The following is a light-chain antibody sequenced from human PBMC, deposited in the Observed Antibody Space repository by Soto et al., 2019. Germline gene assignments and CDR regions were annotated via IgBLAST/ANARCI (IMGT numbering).Light chain of an antibody. J-gene: IGKJ1*01. V-gene: IGKV3D-15*01. Sequence: DIVMTQSPATLSVSPGERATLSCRASQNIRTDLAWYQQRSGQGPRLLIYDASTRATGIPARFSGSGSGTEFTLTIRSLQSEDFAVYYCHQYNNWPPWTFGQGTNV. CDR1: QNIRTD. CDR3: HQYNNWPPWT. CDR2: DAS.